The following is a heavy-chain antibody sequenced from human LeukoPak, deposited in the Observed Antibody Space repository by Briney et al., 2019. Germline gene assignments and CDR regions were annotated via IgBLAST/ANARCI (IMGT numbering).Heavy chain of an antibody. Sequence: ASVKVSCKASGYTFTSYGISWVRQAPGQGLEWMGWISAYNGNTNYAQKLQGRVTMTTDTSTSTAYMELSRLRSDDTAVYYCARTFYDILTGYPLDAFDIWGQGTMVTVSS. CDR3: ARTFYDILTGYPLDAFDI. CDR2: ISAYNGNT. J-gene: IGHJ3*02. D-gene: IGHD3-9*01. CDR1: GYTFTSYG. V-gene: IGHV1-18*01.